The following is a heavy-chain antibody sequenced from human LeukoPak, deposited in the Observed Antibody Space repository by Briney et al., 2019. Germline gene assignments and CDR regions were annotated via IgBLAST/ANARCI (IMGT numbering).Heavy chain of an antibody. CDR3: ARDFKSGYVDS. CDR2: IYDDGSKE. Sequence: PGGSLRLSCAASGFTFGNYGMHWVRQAPGKGLEWVAVIYDDGSKEYFADSVKGRFTISRDNSKNTVVLQMNSLRGEDTAVYYCARDFKSGYVDSWGQGTLVTVSS. J-gene: IGHJ4*02. D-gene: IGHD3-3*01. CDR1: GFTFGNYG. V-gene: IGHV3-33*01.